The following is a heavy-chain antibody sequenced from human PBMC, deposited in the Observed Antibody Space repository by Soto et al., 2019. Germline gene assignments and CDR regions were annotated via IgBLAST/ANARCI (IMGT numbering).Heavy chain of an antibody. CDR3: AKAGGAVAGSRPVDY. D-gene: IGHD6-19*01. V-gene: IGHV3-9*01. J-gene: IGHJ4*02. Sequence: EVQLVESGGGLVQPGRSLRLSCAASGFTFDDYAMHWVRQAPGKGLEWVSGISWNSGSIGYADSVKGRFTISRDNAKNSRYVQMNSLRAEDTAVYYCAKAGGAVAGSRPVDYWGQGTLVTVSS. CDR2: ISWNSGSI. CDR1: GFTFDDYA.